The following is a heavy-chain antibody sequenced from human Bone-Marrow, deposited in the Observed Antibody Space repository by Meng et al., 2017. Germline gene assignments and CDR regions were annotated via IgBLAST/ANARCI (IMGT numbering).Heavy chain of an antibody. CDR1: GFTFSNYA. V-gene: IGHV3-23*01. J-gene: IGHJ3*02. CDR3: AKVNSVSYGGGAFDI. CDR2: IRGSGSDT. D-gene: IGHD5/OR15-5a*01. Sequence: GESLKISCVVSGFTFSNYAMNWVRQAPGKGLEWVSAIRGSGSDTYYEDSVEGRFTISRDNSTYTLYLQMNSLTAEDTAVYYCAKVNSVSYGGGAFDIWGQGTVVTVSS.